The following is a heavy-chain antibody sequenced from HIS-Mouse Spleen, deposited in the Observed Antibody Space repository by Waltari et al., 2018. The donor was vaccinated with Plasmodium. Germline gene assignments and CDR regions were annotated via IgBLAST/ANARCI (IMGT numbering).Heavy chain of an antibody. CDR3: ARVGRGYSGYDSVVVGY. V-gene: IGHV4-39*07. J-gene: IGHJ4*02. CDR1: GGSISSSSYY. D-gene: IGHD5-12*01. Sequence: QLQLQESGPGLVKPSETLSLTCTVSGGSISSSSYYWGWIRQPPGKGLEWIGSIYDSGSTYENPSLKSRVTISVDTSKNQFSLKVSSVTAADTAVYYCARVGRGYSGYDSVVVGYGGQGTLVTVSS. CDR2: IYDSGST.